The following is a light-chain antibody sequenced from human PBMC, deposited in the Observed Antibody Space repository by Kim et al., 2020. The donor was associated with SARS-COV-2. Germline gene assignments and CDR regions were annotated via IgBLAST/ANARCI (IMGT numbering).Light chain of an antibody. CDR2: GAS. J-gene: IGKJ4*01. CDR1: QSAYSN. CDR3: QQYDKWPLT. V-gene: IGKV3-15*01. Sequence: VSPGEIASRSCMASQSAYSNLAWYQQKPRPAPRLLIYGASTRATDIPARFSGSGSVTDFTLTISCLRSEDFAVYYCQQYDKWPLTFGGGTKVDIK.